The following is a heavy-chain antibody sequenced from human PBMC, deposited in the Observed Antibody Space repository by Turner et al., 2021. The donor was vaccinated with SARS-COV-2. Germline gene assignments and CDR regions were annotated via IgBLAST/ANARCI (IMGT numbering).Heavy chain of an antibody. Sequence: QVQLVESGGGVVQPGRSLRLSCAASGFTLSSYVRHWVRQAPGKGLGWVAVISYDGSNKYYADSVKGRFTISRDNSKNTLYLQMNSLRAEDTAVYYCARDSGDFDYWGQGTLVTVSS. CDR3: ARDSGDFDY. J-gene: IGHJ4*02. V-gene: IGHV3-30-3*01. D-gene: IGHD3-10*01. CDR2: ISYDGSNK. CDR1: GFTLSSYV.